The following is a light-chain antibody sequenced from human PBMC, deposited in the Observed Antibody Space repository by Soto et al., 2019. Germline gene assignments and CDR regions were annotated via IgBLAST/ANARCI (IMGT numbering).Light chain of an antibody. V-gene: IGKV1-33*01. CDR2: DAS. Sequence: DIQMTQSPSSLSASVGDRVTITCQASRDISNYLNWYQQKPGKAPKLLIYDASNLETGVPSRFSGSGSGTEFTLIISSLQPDDFATYYCQQSYSTSWTFGQGTKVDIK. CDR1: RDISNY. J-gene: IGKJ1*01. CDR3: QQSYSTSWT.